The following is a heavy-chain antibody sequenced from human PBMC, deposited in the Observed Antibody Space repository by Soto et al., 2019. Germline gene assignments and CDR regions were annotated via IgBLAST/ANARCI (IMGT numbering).Heavy chain of an antibody. Sequence: LRLSCAASGSTFSSYSMNWVRQAPGKGLEWVSSISSSSSYIYYADSVKGRFTISRDNAKNSLYLQMNSLRAEDTAVYYCARAYCSGGRCSQFKYYYFGIDVWGQGTTV. D-gene: IGHD2-15*01. V-gene: IGHV3-21*01. CDR1: GSTFSSYS. CDR2: ISSSSSYI. J-gene: IGHJ6*02. CDR3: ARAYCSGGRCSQFKYYYFGIDV.